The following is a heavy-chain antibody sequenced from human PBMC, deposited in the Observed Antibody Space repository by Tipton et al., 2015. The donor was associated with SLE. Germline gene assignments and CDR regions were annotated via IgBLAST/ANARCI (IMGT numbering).Heavy chain of an antibody. J-gene: IGHJ2*01. CDR2: IDPSDSYT. CDR1: GYSFTSYW. V-gene: IGHV5-10-1*01. Sequence: VQLVQSGAEVKKPGESLRISCKGSGYSFTSYWISWVRQMPGKGLEWMGRIDPSDSYTNYSPSFQGHVTISADKSISTAYLQWSSLKASDTAMYYCAGQYYYDSSGYWYFDLWGRGTLVTVSS. CDR3: AGQYYYDSSGYWYFDL. D-gene: IGHD3-22*01.